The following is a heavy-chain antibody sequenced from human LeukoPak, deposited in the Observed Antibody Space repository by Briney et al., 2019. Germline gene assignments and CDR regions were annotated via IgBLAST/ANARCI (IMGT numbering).Heavy chain of an antibody. CDR1: GFTFSSYS. D-gene: IGHD2-15*01. V-gene: IGHV3-21*01. CDR3: ARGVARYCSGGSCYGSGY. CDR2: ISSSSSYI. J-gene: IGHJ4*02. Sequence: PGGSLRLSCAASGFTFSSYSMNWVRQAPGKELEWVSSISSSSSYIYYADSVKCRFNFSRDHAKNSLYLQMNSLRAEDTAVYYCARGVARYCSGGSCYGSGYWGQGTLVTVSS.